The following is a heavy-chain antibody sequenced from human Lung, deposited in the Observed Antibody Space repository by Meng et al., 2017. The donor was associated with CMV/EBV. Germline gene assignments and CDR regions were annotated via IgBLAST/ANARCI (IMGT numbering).Heavy chain of an antibody. D-gene: IGHD2-2*01. CDR1: GFPFSGHA. CDR2: MSYDGSKT. J-gene: IGHJ4*02. V-gene: IGHV3-30*04. CDR3: AKPRSGFVVVPAAIDS. Sequence: GGSXRLXXAASGFPFSGHAMHWVRQAPGKGLEWVALMSYDGSKTFYADFVKGRFTISRDNSRNTLYLQMSGLRTDDTAVYYCAKPRSGFVVVPAAIDSWGQGTLVTVSS.